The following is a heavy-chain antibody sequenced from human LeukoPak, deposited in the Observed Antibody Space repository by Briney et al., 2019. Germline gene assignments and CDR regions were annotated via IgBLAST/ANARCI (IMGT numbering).Heavy chain of an antibody. CDR2: LYYSGST. CDR3: ARAYRAHQTFHSYHYFDY. J-gene: IGHJ4*02. Sequence: SETLSLTCTVSDGSISSDSYYWGWIRQPPGKGLEWIGSLYYSGSTYYNPSLKSRITISVDTSKNQFSLRLNSVTAADTAVYFCARAYRAHQTFHSYHYFDYWGQGTLVTVSS. D-gene: IGHD5-18*01. CDR1: DGSISSDSYY. V-gene: IGHV4-39*01.